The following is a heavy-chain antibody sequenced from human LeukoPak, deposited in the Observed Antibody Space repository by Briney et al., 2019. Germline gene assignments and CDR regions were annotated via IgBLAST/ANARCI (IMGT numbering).Heavy chain of an antibody. CDR1: GFTFSSYW. D-gene: IGHD3-22*01. Sequence: GGSLRLSCAASGFTFSSYWMSWVRQAPGKGLEWVANIKQDGSEKYYVDSVKGRFTISRDNAKNSLYLQMNSLRAEDTAVHYCARGGPSFYYDSNPSGYWGQGTLVTVSS. V-gene: IGHV3-7*01. CDR2: IKQDGSEK. J-gene: IGHJ4*02. CDR3: ARGGPSFYYDSNPSGY.